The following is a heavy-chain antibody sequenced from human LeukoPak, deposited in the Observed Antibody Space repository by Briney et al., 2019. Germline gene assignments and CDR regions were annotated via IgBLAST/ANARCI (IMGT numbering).Heavy chain of an antibody. CDR3: AREGAKDYGSGSYDY. CDR2: IWYDGSNK. D-gene: IGHD3-10*01. Sequence: PGRSLRLSCAASGFTFSSYGMHWVRQAPGKGLEWVAVIWYDGSNKYYADSVKGRFTISRDNSKNTLYLQMNSLIAEDTAVYYCAREGAKDYGSGSYDYWGQGTLVTVSS. CDR1: GFTFSSYG. V-gene: IGHV3-33*01. J-gene: IGHJ4*02.